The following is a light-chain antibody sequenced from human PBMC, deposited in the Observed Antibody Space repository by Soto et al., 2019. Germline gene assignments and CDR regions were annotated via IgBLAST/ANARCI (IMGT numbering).Light chain of an antibody. J-gene: IGLJ1*01. Sequence: QSALTQPASLSGSPGQSITISCTGTSSDIGAYDYVSWYQHHPGKAPKLIIYEVTNRPSGVSDRFSGSKSGSTASLTISGLQAEDEADYHCTSYTSNTALVFGTGTKLTVL. V-gene: IGLV2-14*01. CDR2: EVT. CDR1: SSDIGAYDY. CDR3: TSYTSNTALV.